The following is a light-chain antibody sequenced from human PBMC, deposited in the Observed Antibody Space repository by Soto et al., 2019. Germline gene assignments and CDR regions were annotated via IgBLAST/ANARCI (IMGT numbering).Light chain of an antibody. CDR3: QQYDSYPFT. Sequence: DIQMTQSPSTLSASVGDRVTITCRASQSIGSWLSWFQQKAGKAPKALIYKASSLETGVRSRFSGSGSATEFTLTITSLQTDDFATYYCQQYDSYPFTFGQGTKLEIK. V-gene: IGKV1-5*03. J-gene: IGKJ2*01. CDR2: KAS. CDR1: QSIGSW.